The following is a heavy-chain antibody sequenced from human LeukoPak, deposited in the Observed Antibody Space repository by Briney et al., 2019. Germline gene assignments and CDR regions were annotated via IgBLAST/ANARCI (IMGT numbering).Heavy chain of an antibody. Sequence: QPGRSLRLSCAASGFTFSSYGMHGVRQAPGKGLEWVAVIWYDGSNKYYADSVKGRFTISRDNSKNTLYLQMNSLRAEDTAVYYCAREHAIAAAGPKGDWFDPWGQGTLVTVPS. D-gene: IGHD6-13*01. CDR1: GFTFSSYG. CDR2: IWYDGSNK. J-gene: IGHJ5*02. CDR3: AREHAIAAAGPKGDWFDP. V-gene: IGHV3-33*01.